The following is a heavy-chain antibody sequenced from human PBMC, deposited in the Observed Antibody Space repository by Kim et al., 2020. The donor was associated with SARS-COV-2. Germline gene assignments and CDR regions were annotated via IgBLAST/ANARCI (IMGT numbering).Heavy chain of an antibody. CDR3: ARDSHSRTRASD. D-gene: IGHD4-4*01. J-gene: IGHJ4*02. CDR1: GFTFSTNY. Sequence: GGSLRLSCVASGFTFSTNYMNWVRQGPGKGLEWVSIIYSDGTTYYADSVKGRFTISRDNSKSTLYLQMNSLRAEDTAVYYCARDSHSRTRASDWGQGTLVTVSS. V-gene: IGHV3-53*01. CDR2: IYSDGTT.